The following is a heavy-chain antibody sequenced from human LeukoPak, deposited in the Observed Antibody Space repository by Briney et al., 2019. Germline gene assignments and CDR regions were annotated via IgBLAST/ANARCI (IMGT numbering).Heavy chain of an antibody. J-gene: IGHJ3*01. CDR2: INPKNGGT. D-gene: IGHD1-26*01. CDR1: GYTLTTYY. Sequence: ASVKVSCKASGYTLTTYYLHWLRQAPGQGLAWMGWINPKNGGTKSAQNFRGRVTMTTDTSINTAYMELRGLTSDDTAVYYCARLTDSGDFFDLWGQGTTVTVS. V-gene: IGHV1-2*02. CDR3: ARLTDSGDFFDL.